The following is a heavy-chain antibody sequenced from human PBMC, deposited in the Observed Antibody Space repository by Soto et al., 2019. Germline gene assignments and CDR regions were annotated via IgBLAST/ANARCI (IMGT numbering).Heavy chain of an antibody. V-gene: IGHV3-9*01. Sequence: VQVVASGGGLVQPGRSLRLSCAVSGFRFEQYVMHWVRQAPGKGLECVSTVSPTGDTVAYADSVEGRFTVSRDNAKNSLYLQMNSLKGDDTAVDYCLKDAPNVSIDDWGQGTLVNVSS. CDR3: LKDAPNVSIDD. CDR1: GFRFEQYV. D-gene: IGHD3-10*02. J-gene: IGHJ4*02. CDR2: VSPTGDTV.